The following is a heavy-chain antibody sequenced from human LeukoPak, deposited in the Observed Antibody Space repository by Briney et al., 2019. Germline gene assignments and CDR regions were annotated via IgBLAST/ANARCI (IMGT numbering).Heavy chain of an antibody. V-gene: IGHV1-2*02. J-gene: IGHJ4*02. CDR3: ARAGSIAVAGKSY. CDR2: INPNSGGT. CDR1: GYTFTGYY. Sequence: ASVKVSCKASGYTFTGYYMHWVRQAPGQGLEWMGWINPNSGGTNYAQKFQGRVTMTRDTSISTAYMELSRLRSDDTAVYYCARAGSIAVAGKSYWGQGTLVTVSS. D-gene: IGHD6-19*01.